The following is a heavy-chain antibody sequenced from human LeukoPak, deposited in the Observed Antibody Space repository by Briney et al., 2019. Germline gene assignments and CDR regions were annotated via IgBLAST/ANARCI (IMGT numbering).Heavy chain of an antibody. CDR2: MNPNSGNT. CDR3: ARGYGSGSYYRDY. V-gene: IGHV1-8*01. Sequence: ASVNVSCKASGYTFTSYDINWVRQAAGQGLEWMGWMNPNSGNTGYAQKFQGRVTMTTNTSISTAYTELSSLRSEDTAVYYCARGYGSGSYYRDYWGQGTLVTVSS. CDR1: GYTFTSYD. D-gene: IGHD3-10*01. J-gene: IGHJ4*02.